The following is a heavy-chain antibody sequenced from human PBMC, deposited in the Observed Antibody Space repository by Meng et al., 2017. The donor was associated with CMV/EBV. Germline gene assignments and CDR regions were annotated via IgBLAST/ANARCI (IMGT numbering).Heavy chain of an antibody. CDR3: AREEITMVRGVLNYFDY. Sequence: GSISSYYWSWIRQPAGKGLEWIGRIYTSGSTNYNPSLKSRVTMSVDTSKNQFSLKLSSVTAADTAVCYCAREEITMVRGVLNYFDYWGQGTLVTVSS. V-gene: IGHV4-4*07. CDR1: GSISSYY. J-gene: IGHJ4*02. D-gene: IGHD3-10*01. CDR2: IYTSGST.